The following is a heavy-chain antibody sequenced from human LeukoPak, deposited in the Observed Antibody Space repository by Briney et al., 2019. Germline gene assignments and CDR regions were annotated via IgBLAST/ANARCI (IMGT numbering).Heavy chain of an antibody. CDR3: TKNDVGDYGT. CDR2: VFHTGTA. J-gene: IGHJ5*02. CDR1: GGSISSYY. D-gene: IGHD4-17*01. Sequence: SETLSLTCTVSGGSISSYYWSWIRQPAGKGLEWIGSVFHTGTAYYNPSLRSRVTLSVDTSKNQFSLKMSSVTAADTAVYYCTKNDVGDYGTWGQGTLVAVSS. V-gene: IGHV4-59*05.